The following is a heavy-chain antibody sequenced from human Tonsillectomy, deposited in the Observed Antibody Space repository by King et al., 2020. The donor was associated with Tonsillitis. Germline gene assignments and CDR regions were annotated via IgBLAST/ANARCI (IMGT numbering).Heavy chain of an antibody. J-gene: IGHJ4*02. CDR3: AKGTQTYYYASGNYDLFDY. V-gene: IGHV3-23*04. Sequence: VQLVESGGDLVQPGGSLRLSCAASGFTFSSYAMTWVRQAPGKGLEWVSAISGSGGSTHYADSVKGRFTISRDNSKYTLFLQMNSLRAEDTAVYYCAKGTQTYYYASGNYDLFDYWGQGTLVTVSS. CDR1: GFTFSSYA. CDR2: ISGSGGST. D-gene: IGHD3-10*01.